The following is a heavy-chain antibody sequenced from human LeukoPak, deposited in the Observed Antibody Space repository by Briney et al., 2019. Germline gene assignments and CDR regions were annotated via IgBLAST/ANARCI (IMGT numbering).Heavy chain of an antibody. J-gene: IGHJ6*02. V-gene: IGHV4-59*01. Sequence: PSETLSLTCTVSGGSITSYYWTWIRQPLGKGLEWIGYIYYSGSTNYNPSLKSRVTISVDTSKNQFSLKLSSVTAADTAVYYCARDSGQWLSYSYGMDVWGQGTTVTVSS. CDR2: IYYSGST. CDR1: GGSITSYY. D-gene: IGHD5-12*01. CDR3: ARDSGQWLSYSYGMDV.